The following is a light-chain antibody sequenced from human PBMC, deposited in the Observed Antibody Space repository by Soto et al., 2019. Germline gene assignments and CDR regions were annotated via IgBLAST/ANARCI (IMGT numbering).Light chain of an antibody. J-gene: IGKJ1*01. CDR3: HQYGGSPTT. CDR1: QSVSSNY. V-gene: IGKV3-20*01. CDR2: GAS. Sequence: EIVLTQSPGTLSLSPGERATLSCRASQSVSSNYLAWYQRKPGQAPRLLIYGASSRSPDLPNRFSGMASGTDFTLTIPRLEPEDLAAYFCHQYGGSPTTFGQGTKVEIK.